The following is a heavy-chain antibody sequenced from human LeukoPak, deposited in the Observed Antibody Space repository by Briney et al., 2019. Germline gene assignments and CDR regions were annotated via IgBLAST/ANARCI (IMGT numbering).Heavy chain of an antibody. CDR2: IKVSGGRT. CDR1: GYTFSGFY. V-gene: IGHV1-46*01. CDR3: AREPPESYYFDN. J-gene: IGHJ4*02. Sequence: GASVKVSCKASGYTFSGFYVHWVRQAPGQGLEWMGIIKVSGGRTKYAQKFQGRGTVTRDMSTSTVYMELNNLRSEDTAVYYCAREPPESYYFDNWGQGTLVTVSS.